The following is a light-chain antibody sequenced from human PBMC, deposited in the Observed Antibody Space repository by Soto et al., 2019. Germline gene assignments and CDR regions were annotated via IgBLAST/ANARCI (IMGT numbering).Light chain of an antibody. CDR3: AAWDDSLNGVL. Sequence: QSVLTQPPSASGTPGQRVTISCSGGSFNIGSNTVDWFQLLPGTAPKLLIYNNDQRPSGVPDRFSGSKSGTSASLAISGLQSEDEADYYCAAWDDSLNGVLFGGGTKLTVL. CDR2: NND. CDR1: SFNIGSNT. J-gene: IGLJ2*01. V-gene: IGLV1-44*01.